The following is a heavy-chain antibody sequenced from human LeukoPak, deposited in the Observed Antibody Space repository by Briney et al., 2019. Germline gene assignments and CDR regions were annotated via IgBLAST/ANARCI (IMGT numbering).Heavy chain of an antibody. CDR3: ARDLDYYDSSGY. V-gene: IGHV1-2*02. CDR1: GYTFTGYY. D-gene: IGHD3-22*01. Sequence: ASVKVSCKASGYTFTGYYMHWVRQAPGQGLEWMGWINPNSGGTNYAQKFQGRVTMTRGTSISTAYMELSRLRSDDTAVYYCARDLDYYDSSGYWGQGTLVTVSS. CDR2: INPNSGGT. J-gene: IGHJ4*02.